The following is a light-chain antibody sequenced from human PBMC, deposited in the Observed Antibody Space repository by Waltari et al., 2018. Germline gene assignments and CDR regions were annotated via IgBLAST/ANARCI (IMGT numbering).Light chain of an antibody. CDR2: DTS. CDR1: QTFDTY. Sequence: EIVLTQSPATLSLSPGERATLSCRASQTFDTYLAWYQQRPGQAPRLLIYDTSNRATGIPDRFSGGGSETDFTLTISSLEPEDFAVYYCQQRRRWPLTFGGGSKVEI. J-gene: IGKJ4*01. CDR3: QQRRRWPLT. V-gene: IGKV3-11*01.